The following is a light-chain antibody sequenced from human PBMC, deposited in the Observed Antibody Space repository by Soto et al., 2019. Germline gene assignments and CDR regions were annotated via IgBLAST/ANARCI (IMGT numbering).Light chain of an antibody. CDR2: DVS. Sequence: QSVLTQPASVSGSPGQSITISCTGTSSDVGGYNYVSWYQQHPGKAPKLMIYDVSNRPSGVSNRVSGSKSGNTASLTISGLQAEDEAEYYCSSYTSSSPLVVFGGGTNLTVL. CDR3: SSYTSSSPLVV. CDR1: SSDVGGYNY. J-gene: IGLJ2*01. V-gene: IGLV2-14*01.